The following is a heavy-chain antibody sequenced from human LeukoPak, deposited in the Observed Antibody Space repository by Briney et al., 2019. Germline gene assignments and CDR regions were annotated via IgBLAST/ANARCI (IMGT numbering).Heavy chain of an antibody. J-gene: IGHJ4*02. CDR2: IYYSGST. CDR3: ARTLRGYYFDY. V-gene: IGHV4-59*01. CDR1: GGSISSYY. Sequence: SETLSLTCTVSGGSISSYYWSWIRQPPGKGLEWIGYIYYSGSTNYNPSLKSRVTISVDTSKNQFSLKLSSVTAADTAVYYCARTLRGYYFDYWGQGTLVTVSS.